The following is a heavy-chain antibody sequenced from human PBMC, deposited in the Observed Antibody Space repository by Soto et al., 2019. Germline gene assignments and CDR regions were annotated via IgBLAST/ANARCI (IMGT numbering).Heavy chain of an antibody. CDR2: ISYDGTNK. D-gene: IGHD4-17*01. J-gene: IGHJ4*02. V-gene: IGHV3-30-3*01. Sequence: RRLSCAASGFSFSISPMHWVRQAPGKGPEWVALISYDGTNKFYADSVKGRFTISRDNSKSTLYLQVDSLRPEDAAVYYCARDPKTYGGQHWAFNYFDSWGQGTLVTVSS. CDR3: ARDPKTYGGQHWAFNYFDS. CDR1: GFSFSISP.